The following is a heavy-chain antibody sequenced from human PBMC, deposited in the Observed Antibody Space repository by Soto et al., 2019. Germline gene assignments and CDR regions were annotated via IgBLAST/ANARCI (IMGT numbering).Heavy chain of an antibody. Sequence: SVKVSCKASGGTFSSYAISWVRQAPGQGLEWMGGIIPISGTASYAQKFQGRVTITRDTSTSTAYMELSSLRSEDTAVYYCARSPDIVVVVAATHNWFDPWGQGTLVTVSS. CDR3: ARSPDIVVVVAATHNWFDP. J-gene: IGHJ5*02. CDR2: IIPISGTA. D-gene: IGHD2-15*01. CDR1: GGTFSSYA. V-gene: IGHV1-69*05.